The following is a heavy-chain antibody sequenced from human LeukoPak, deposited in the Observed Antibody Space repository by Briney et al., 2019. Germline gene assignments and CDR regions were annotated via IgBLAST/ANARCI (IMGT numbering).Heavy chain of an antibody. CDR2: IYYSGST. V-gene: IGHV4-39*07. CDR3: ARGNDILTGYYPLDY. CDR1: GGSISSNSYY. J-gene: IGHJ4*02. D-gene: IGHD3-9*01. Sequence: SETLSLTCTVSGGSISSNSYYWGWIRQPPGKGLEWIGSIYYSGSTYYNPSLKSRVTISVDTPKNHFSLQLTSVPAADTAVYYCARGNDILTGYYPLDYWGQXTLVTVSS.